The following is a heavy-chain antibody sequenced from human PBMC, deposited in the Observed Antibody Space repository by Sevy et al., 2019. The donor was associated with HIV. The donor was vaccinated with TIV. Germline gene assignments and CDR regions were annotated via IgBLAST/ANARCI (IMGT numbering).Heavy chain of an antibody. CDR2: ISYDGSNQ. V-gene: IGHV3-30*18. J-gene: IGHJ6*02. CDR3: AKGAVDCSGGTCNSAYYYSVMDV. Sequence: GGSLRLSCAASGFTFSNYGMHWVRQAPGKGLEWVAVISYDGSNQYYADSVQGRFAISRDNYKNTLYLQMNSLRTEDTALYYCAKGAVDCSGGTCNSAYYYSVMDVWGQGTTVTVSS. CDR1: GFTFSNYG. D-gene: IGHD2-15*01.